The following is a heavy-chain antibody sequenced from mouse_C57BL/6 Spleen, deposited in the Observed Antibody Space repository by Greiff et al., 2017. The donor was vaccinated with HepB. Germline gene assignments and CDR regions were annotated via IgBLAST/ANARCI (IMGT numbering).Heavy chain of an antibody. CDR3: ARGNPYYFDY. CDR2: IYPGSGST. Sequence: VQLVESGAELVKPGASVKMSCKASGYTFTSYWITWVKQRPGQGLEWIGDIYPGSGSTNYNEKFKSKATLTVDTSSSTAYMQLSSLTSEDSAVYYCARGNPYYFDYWGQGTTLTVSS. D-gene: IGHD2-1*01. CDR1: GYTFTSYW. J-gene: IGHJ2*01. V-gene: IGHV1-55*01.